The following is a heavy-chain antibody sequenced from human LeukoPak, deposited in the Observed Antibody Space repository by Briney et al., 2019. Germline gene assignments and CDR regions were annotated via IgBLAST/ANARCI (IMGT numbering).Heavy chain of an antibody. CDR3: ARDGDCGGDCYLYGMDV. V-gene: IGHV3-66*01. CDR2: IYSGGST. D-gene: IGHD2-21*02. CDR1: GFTVSSNY. J-gene: IGHJ6*02. Sequence: TGGSLRLSCAASGFTVSSNYMSWVRQAPGKGLEWGSVIYSGGSTYYADSVKGRFTISRDNSKNTLYLQMNSLRAEDTAVYYCARDGDCGGDCYLYGMDVWGQGTTVTVSS.